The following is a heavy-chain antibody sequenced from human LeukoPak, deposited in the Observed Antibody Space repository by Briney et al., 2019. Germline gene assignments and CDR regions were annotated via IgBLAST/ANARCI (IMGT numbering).Heavy chain of an antibody. CDR3: ARQQQLVSFYYYYYYMDV. CDR2: TNHSGSN. Sequence: SETLSLTCAVYGGSFSGYYWRWIRQPPGKGLEWSGETNHSGSNNYNPSLKSRVTISVDTSKTQFSLKLSSVTAADTAVYYCARQQQLVSFYYYYYYMDVWGKGTTVTVSS. D-gene: IGHD6-13*01. CDR1: GGSFSGYY. V-gene: IGHV4-34*01. J-gene: IGHJ6*03.